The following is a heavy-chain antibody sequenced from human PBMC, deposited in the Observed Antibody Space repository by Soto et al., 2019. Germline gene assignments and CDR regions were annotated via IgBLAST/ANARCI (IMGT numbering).Heavy chain of an antibody. CDR1: GFTFSSYW. Sequence: EVQLVESGGGLVQPGESLRLSCAASGFTFSSYWMHWVRQAPGKGLVWVSRINSDGSSTSYAGSVKGRFTISRDNAKNTLYLQMNSLRAEHTAVYYGVRTSLVVAAATREDYWGQGTMVTVAS. CDR3: VRTSLVVAAATREDY. D-gene: IGHD2-15*01. V-gene: IGHV3-74*01. J-gene: IGHJ4*02. CDR2: INSDGSST.